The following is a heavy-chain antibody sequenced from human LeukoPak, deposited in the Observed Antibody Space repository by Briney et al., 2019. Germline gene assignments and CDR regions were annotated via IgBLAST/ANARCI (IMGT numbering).Heavy chain of an antibody. J-gene: IGHJ3*02. CDR1: GGSISSYY. V-gene: IGHV4-4*07. D-gene: IGHD6-13*01. CDR3: AREGLAAAGYAFDI. Sequence: SETLSLTCTVSGGSISSYYWSWIRQPAGKGLEWIGRIYTSGSTNYNPSLKSRVTMSVDTSKNQFSLKLSSVTAADTAVYYCAREGLAAAGYAFDIWGQGTMVTVSS. CDR2: IYTSGST.